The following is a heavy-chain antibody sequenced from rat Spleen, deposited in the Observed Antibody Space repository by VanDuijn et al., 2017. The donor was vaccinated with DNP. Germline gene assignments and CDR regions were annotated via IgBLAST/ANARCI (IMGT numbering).Heavy chain of an antibody. Sequence: EVQLVESGGGLVQPGKSLKLSCAASGFTFSDYYMAWVRQAPTKGLDWVAYINYDGSRTFYRDSVKGRFTISRDNSKSTLYLQMNSLRSEDMATYYCARPMDYYSGGFGYWGQGTLVTVSS. CDR1: GFTFSDYY. J-gene: IGHJ3*01. CDR2: INYDGSRT. CDR3: ARPMDYYSGGFGY. V-gene: IGHV5-22*01. D-gene: IGHD1-1*01.